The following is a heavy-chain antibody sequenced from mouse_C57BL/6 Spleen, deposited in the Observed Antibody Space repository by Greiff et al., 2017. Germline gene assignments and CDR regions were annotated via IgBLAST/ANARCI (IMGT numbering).Heavy chain of an antibody. V-gene: IGHV5-16*01. CDR2: INYDGSST. J-gene: IGHJ2*01. Sequence: DVHLVESEGGLVQPGSSIKLSCTASGFTFSDYYMAWVRQVPEKGLEWVANINYDGSSTYYLDSLKSRFIISRDNAKNILYLQMSSLKSEDTATYYCAREDYGSSLDYWGQGTTLTVSS. CDR3: AREDYGSSLDY. CDR1: GFTFSDYY. D-gene: IGHD1-1*01.